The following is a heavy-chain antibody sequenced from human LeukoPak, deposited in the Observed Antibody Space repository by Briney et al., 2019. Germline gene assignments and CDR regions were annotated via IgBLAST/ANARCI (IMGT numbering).Heavy chain of an antibody. Sequence: ASVKVSCKASGYTFTDYSMHGVRQASGQGLEWMGWINPNSGGTDYAQKFQGRVTMTRVTSISTAYLEVTRLTSDDTAVYFCVRDMIAAAGAGGWGQGTLVTVSS. V-gene: IGHV1-2*02. CDR3: VRDMIAAAGAGG. J-gene: IGHJ4*02. CDR1: GYTFTDYS. CDR2: INPNSGGT. D-gene: IGHD6-13*01.